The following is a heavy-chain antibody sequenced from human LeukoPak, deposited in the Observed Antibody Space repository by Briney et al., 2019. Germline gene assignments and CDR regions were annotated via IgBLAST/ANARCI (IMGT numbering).Heavy chain of an antibody. D-gene: IGHD2-15*01. CDR2: ISSSGSTI. Sequence: GGSLRLSCAASGFTFSSYSMNWVRQAPGKGLEGVSYISSSGSTIYYADSVKGRFTISRDNAKNSLYLQMNSLRAEDTAVYYCARDQVMGYCSGGSCPTGIPFDYWGQGTLVTVSS. V-gene: IGHV3-48*04. CDR3: ARDQVMGYCSGGSCPTGIPFDY. CDR1: GFTFSSYS. J-gene: IGHJ4*02.